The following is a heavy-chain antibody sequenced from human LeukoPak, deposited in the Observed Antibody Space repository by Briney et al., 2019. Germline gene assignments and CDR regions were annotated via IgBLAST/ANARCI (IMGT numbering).Heavy chain of an antibody. CDR2: IRYDGSNK. Sequence: GGSLRLSCAASGFTFSSHGMHWVRQAPGKGLEWVAFIRYDGSNKYYADSVKGRFTIPRDNSKNTLYLQMNSLRAEDTAVYYCAKVGYSYGHSWGQGTLVTVSS. CDR3: AKVGYSYGHS. J-gene: IGHJ4*02. V-gene: IGHV3-30*02. CDR1: GFTFSSHG. D-gene: IGHD5-18*01.